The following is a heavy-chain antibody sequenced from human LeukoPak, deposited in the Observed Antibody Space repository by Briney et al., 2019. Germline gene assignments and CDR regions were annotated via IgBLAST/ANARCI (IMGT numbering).Heavy chain of an antibody. D-gene: IGHD2-21*02. CDR3: ARAYCGGDCYSVHFDY. Sequence: SVKVSCKASGGTFSSYAISWVRQAPGQGLEWMGGIIPIFGTANYAQKFQGRVTITTDESASTAYMELSSPRSEDTAVYYCARAYCGGDCYSVHFDYWGQGTLVTVSS. CDR2: IIPIFGTA. J-gene: IGHJ4*02. V-gene: IGHV1-69*05. CDR1: GGTFSSYA.